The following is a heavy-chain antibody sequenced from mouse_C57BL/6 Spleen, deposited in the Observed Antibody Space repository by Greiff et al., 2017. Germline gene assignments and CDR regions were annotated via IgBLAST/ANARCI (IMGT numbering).Heavy chain of an antibody. V-gene: IGHV3-6*01. J-gene: IGHJ2*01. CDR2: ISYDGSN. D-gene: IGHD2-2*01. CDR3: ARWLTYFDY. CDR1: GYSITSGYY. Sequence: LQESGPGLVKPSQSLSLTCSVTGYSITSGYYWNWIRQFPGNKLEWMGYISYDGSNNYNPSLKNRISITRDTSKNQCFLKLNSVTTEDTATYYCARWLTYFDYWGQGTTLTVSS.